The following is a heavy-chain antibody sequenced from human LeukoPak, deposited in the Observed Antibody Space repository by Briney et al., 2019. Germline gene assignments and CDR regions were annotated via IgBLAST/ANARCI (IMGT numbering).Heavy chain of an antibody. V-gene: IGHV1-69*05. J-gene: IGHJ4*02. CDR2: IIPIFGTA. CDR3: ARGEEYYYDSSGYPHSYFDY. Sequence: SVKVSCKASGGTFSSYAISWVRQDPGQGLEWMGGIIPIFGTANYAQKFQGRVTITTDESTSTAYMELSSLRSEDTAVYYCARGEEYYYDSSGYPHSYFDYWGQGTLVTVSS. CDR1: GGTFSSYA. D-gene: IGHD3-22*01.